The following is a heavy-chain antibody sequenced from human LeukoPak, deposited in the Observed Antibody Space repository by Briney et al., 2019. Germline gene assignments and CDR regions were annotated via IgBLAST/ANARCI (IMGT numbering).Heavy chain of an antibody. J-gene: IGHJ4*02. CDR3: ARGRKDDSGSYPADY. D-gene: IGHD3-10*01. V-gene: IGHV4-59*01. Sequence: SETLSLTCTVSGGSMSGYYWTWIRQPPGTGLEWIGYIYFSGSTNYNPSLKSRVTISLDTSKSQFSLKLSSVTAADTAVYYCARGRKDDSGSYPADYWGQGILVTVSS. CDR1: GGSMSGYY. CDR2: IYFSGST.